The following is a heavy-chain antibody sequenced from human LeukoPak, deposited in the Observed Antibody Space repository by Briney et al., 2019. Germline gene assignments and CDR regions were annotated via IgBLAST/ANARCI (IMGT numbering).Heavy chain of an antibody. V-gene: IGHV1-18*01. D-gene: IGHD2-15*01. CDR2: ISPYNGNT. CDR3: ARDRAVVVAAIDS. CDR1: GYTFTTYG. J-gene: IGHJ4*02. Sequence: GASVKVSCKASGYTFTTYGISWVRQAPGQGLEWMGWISPYNGNTNYAQKLQGRVTMTTDTSTSTAYMELRSLRSDDTAVYYCARDRAVVVAAIDSWGQGTLVTVSS.